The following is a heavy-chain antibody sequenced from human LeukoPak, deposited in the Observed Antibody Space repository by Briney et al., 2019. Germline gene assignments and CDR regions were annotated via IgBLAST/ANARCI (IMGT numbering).Heavy chain of an antibody. D-gene: IGHD3-22*01. CDR2: ISGSGGST. CDR1: GFAFSSYA. J-gene: IGHJ4*02. V-gene: IGHV3-23*01. CDR3: ARLPWTHYYDRTGGFEDY. Sequence: GGSLRLSCAASGFAFSSYAMSWVRQAPGKGLEWVSLISGSGGSTYYADSVKGRFTISRDNAKNSLYLQMNSLRAEDTAVYYCARLPWTHYYDRTGGFEDYWGQGTLVTVSS.